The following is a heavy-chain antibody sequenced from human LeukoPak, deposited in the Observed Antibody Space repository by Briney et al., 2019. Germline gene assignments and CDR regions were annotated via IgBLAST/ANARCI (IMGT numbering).Heavy chain of an antibody. CDR3: ARRVSATRWFDP. V-gene: IGHV3-74*01. J-gene: IGHJ5*02. D-gene: IGHD2-15*01. CDR1: GFTFSSYW. CDR2: INSDGNTT. Sequence: QPGGSLRLSCAASGFTFSSYWMHWVRQAPGKGLVWVSRINSDGNTTNYADSVKGRFTISRDNAENTLYLQMNSLRVEDTAVYYCARRVSATRWFDPWGQGTLVTVSS.